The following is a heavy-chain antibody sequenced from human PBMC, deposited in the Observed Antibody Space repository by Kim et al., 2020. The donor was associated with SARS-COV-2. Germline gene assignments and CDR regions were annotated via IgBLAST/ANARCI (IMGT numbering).Heavy chain of an antibody. CDR3: AKDKGNTIFDLVNDAFDI. D-gene: IGHD3-3*01. J-gene: IGHJ3*02. Sequence: VKGRFTISRDNSKNTLYLQMNNLRAEDTAVYYCAKDKGNTIFDLVNDAFDIWGQGTMVTVSS. V-gene: IGHV3-30*02.